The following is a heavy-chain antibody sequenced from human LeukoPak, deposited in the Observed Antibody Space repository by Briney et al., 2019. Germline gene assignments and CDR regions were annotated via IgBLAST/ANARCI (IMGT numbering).Heavy chain of an antibody. J-gene: IGHJ4*02. Sequence: PSETLSLTCTVSGYSISSGYYWGWIRQPPGKGLEWIGSIYHSGSTYYNPSLKSRVTISVDTSKNQFSLKLSSVTAADTAVYYCARDRNKGLYFDWLLYGDYWGQGTLVTVSS. CDR3: ARDRNKGLYFDWLLYGDY. CDR2: IYHSGST. D-gene: IGHD3-9*01. CDR1: GYSISSGYY. V-gene: IGHV4-38-2*02.